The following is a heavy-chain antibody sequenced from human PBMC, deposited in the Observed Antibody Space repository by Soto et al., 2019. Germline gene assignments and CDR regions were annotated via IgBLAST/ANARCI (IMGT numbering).Heavy chain of an antibody. J-gene: IGHJ6*02. V-gene: IGHV4-39*01. Sequence: SETLSLPCTVSGGSISSSSYYWGCIRQLPGKGLEWIGSIYYSGSTYYNPSLKSRVTISVDTSKNQFSLKLSSVTAADTAVYYCARHYGDYHTRYHRYLMYVWGQGSTVT. D-gene: IGHD4-17*01. CDR1: GGSISSSSYY. CDR3: ARHYGDYHTRYHRYLMYV. CDR2: IYYSGST.